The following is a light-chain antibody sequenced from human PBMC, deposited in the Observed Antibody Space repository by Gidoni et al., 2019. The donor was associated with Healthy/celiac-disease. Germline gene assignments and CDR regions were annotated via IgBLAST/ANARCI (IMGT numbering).Light chain of an antibody. V-gene: IGLV10-54*02. J-gene: IGLJ2*01. CDR3: SALDSSLGV. Sequence: QAGLTQPPSVSKGLRQTATLTCTGNSNIVGNQGAAWLQQHQGHPPKLLSYRNNNRPSGISERFSASRSGNTASLTITGLQPEDEADYYCSALDSSLGVFGGGTKLTVL. CDR2: RNN. CDR1: SNIVGNQG.